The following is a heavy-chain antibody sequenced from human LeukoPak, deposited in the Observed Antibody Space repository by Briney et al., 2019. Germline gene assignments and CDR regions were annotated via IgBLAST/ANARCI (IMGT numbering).Heavy chain of an antibody. J-gene: IGHJ4*02. CDR3: AKDRGSLGTYFDY. D-gene: IGHD1-26*01. V-gene: IGHV3-33*06. Sequence: GGSLRLSCAASGFTFSSYGMHWVRQAPGKGLEWVAVIWYDGSNKYYADSVKGRFTISRDNSKNTLYLQMSSLRAEDTAVYYCAKDRGSLGTYFDYWGQGTLVTISS. CDR2: IWYDGSNK. CDR1: GFTFSSYG.